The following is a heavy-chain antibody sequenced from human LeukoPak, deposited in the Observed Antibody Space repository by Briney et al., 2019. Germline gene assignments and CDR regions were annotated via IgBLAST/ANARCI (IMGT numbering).Heavy chain of an antibody. V-gene: IGHV3-74*01. CDR1: GFSFSAYW. Sequence: GSLRLSCAASGFSFSAYWMHWVRQAPGKGLEWVSRINEDATTITYADSVKGRFIISRDNSKKSLYLQMNNLRAEDTAVYYCVRDLILVWTPGDDFDFWGQGTLVIVSS. J-gene: IGHJ4*02. D-gene: IGHD3-16*01. CDR3: VRDLILVWTPGDDFDF. CDR2: INEDATTI.